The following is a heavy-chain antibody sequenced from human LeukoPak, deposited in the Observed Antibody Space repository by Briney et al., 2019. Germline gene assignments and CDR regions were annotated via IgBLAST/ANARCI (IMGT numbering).Heavy chain of an antibody. D-gene: IGHD6-25*01. V-gene: IGHV4-59*01. CDR3: ARGRGYADY. CDR2: IYYSGST. J-gene: IGHJ4*02. Sequence: SETLSLTCTVSGGSISDYYWSWIRQPPGKGLEWIGYIYYSGSTNYNPSLKSRVTISVDTSKNQFSLKLTSVTSADTALYYCARGRGYADYWGQGALVTVSS. CDR1: GGSISDYY.